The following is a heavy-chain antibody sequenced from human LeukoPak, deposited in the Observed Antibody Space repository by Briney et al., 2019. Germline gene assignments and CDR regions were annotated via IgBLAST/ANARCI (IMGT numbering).Heavy chain of an antibody. CDR1: GFTFSDYW. D-gene: IGHD5-12*01. V-gene: IGHV3-7*01. Sequence: GSLRLSCVASGFTFSDYWMSWVRQAPGMGLEWVANIETDGDEKNYVDSVKGRFTISRDNARNSLYLQMSSLRVEDTAAYYCARDIPSGFYTPDYWGRGTLVTVSS. J-gene: IGHJ4*02. CDR2: IETDGDEK. CDR3: ARDIPSGFYTPDY.